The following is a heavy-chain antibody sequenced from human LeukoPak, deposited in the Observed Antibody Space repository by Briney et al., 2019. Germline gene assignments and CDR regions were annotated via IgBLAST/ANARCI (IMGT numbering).Heavy chain of an antibody. V-gene: IGHV3-30*02. CDR2: IRYDGSNK. CDR3: ATKGRENDAFDI. J-gene: IGHJ3*02. Sequence: GGSLRLSCAASGFTFSSYGMHWVRPAPGKGLGWVAFIRYDGSNKYYADSVKGRFTISRDNSKNTLYQQMNSLRAEDTAVYYCATKGRENDAFDIWGQGTMVTVSS. CDR1: GFTFSSYG.